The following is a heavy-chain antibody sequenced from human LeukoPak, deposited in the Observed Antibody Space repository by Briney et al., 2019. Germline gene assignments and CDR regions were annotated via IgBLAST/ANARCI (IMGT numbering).Heavy chain of an antibody. CDR2: INRDGSDK. V-gene: IGHV3-7*04. D-gene: IGHD5-12*01. Sequence: QPGGSLSLSCAAPGFTFSNYWMTWVRQAPGKGLEWVANINRDGSDKYYMASVQGRFTISRDNAKNSLSLQMNSLRVEDTAVYFCARAIEGAYDLWGQGTLVTVSS. J-gene: IGHJ4*02. CDR3: ARAIEGAYDL. CDR1: GFTFSNYW.